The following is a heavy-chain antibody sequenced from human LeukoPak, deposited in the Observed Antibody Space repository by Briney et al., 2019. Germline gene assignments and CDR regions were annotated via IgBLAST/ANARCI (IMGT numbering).Heavy chain of an antibody. J-gene: IGHJ3*02. D-gene: IGHD2-2*02. V-gene: IGHV5-51*01. CDR1: GYSFTSYW. CDR2: IYPGDSDT. Sequence: GESPKISCKGSGYSFTSYWIGWVRQMPGKGLEWMGIIYPGDSDTRYSPSFQGQVTISADKSISTAYLQWSSLKASDTAMYYCARHEVVPAAIPGDAFDIWGQGTMVTVSS. CDR3: ARHEVVPAAIPGDAFDI.